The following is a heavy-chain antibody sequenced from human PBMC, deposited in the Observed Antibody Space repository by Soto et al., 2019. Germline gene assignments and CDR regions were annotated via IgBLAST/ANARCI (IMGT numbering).Heavy chain of an antibody. Sequence: GESLKISCKGSGYSFTSYWISWVRQMPGKGLEWMGRIDPSDSYTNYSPSFQGHVTISADKSISTAYLQWSSLKASDTAMYYRARHDTGYSSSWGLNYYYYYGMDVWGQGTTVTVSS. CDR1: GYSFTSYW. V-gene: IGHV5-10-1*01. CDR2: IDPSDSYT. D-gene: IGHD6-13*01. J-gene: IGHJ6*02. CDR3: ARHDTGYSSSWGLNYYYYYGMDV.